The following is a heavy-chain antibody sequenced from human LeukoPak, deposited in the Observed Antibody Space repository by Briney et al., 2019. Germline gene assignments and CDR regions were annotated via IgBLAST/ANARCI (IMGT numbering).Heavy chain of an antibody. CDR1: GFTFSDCS. Sequence: GGSLRLSCAASGFTFSDCSMNWVRQAPGKGLEWISYISSSSSSIYYADSVKGRFTISRDNAKNSLYLQMNSLRAEDTAFYYCTREGAAAGTHWFDPWGQGTLVTVSS. CDR3: TREGAAAGTHWFDP. CDR2: ISSSSSSI. D-gene: IGHD6-13*01. V-gene: IGHV3-48*01. J-gene: IGHJ5*02.